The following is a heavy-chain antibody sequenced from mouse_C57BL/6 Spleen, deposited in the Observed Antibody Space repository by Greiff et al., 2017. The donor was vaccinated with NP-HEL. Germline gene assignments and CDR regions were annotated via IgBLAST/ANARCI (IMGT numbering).Heavy chain of an antibody. CDR1: GYAFTNYL. Sequence: VKLMESGAELVRPGTSVKVSCKASGYAFTNYLIEWVKQRPGQGLEWIGVINPGSGGTNYNEKFKGKATLTADKSSSTAYMQLSSLTSEDSAVYFCARGGSNYVGDYWGQGTTLTVSS. D-gene: IGHD2-5*01. V-gene: IGHV1-54*01. J-gene: IGHJ2*01. CDR2: INPGSGGT. CDR3: ARGGSNYVGDY.